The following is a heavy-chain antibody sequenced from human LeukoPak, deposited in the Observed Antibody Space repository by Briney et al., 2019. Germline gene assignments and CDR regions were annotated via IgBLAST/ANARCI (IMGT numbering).Heavy chain of an antibody. Sequence: GGSLRLSCTASGFSFKKYGIHWVRQAPGKGLEWVTFMQYGGSDKLYADSVKGRFTISRDNSKNTVYLQMNSLRSEDTAVYFCAQDIPIGEVPLLGPGFWGQGTLVTVSS. D-gene: IGHD2/OR15-2a*01. CDR3: AQDIPIGEVPLLGPGF. CDR2: MQYGGSDK. J-gene: IGHJ4*02. V-gene: IGHV3-30*02. CDR1: GFSFKKYG.